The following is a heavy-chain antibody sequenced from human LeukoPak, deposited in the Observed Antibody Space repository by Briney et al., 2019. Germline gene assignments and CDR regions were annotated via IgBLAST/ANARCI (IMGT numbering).Heavy chain of an antibody. D-gene: IGHD2-8*01. CDR2: IYTSGST. CDR1: GGSISSYY. V-gene: IGHV4-4*07. J-gene: IGHJ5*02. Sequence: SETLSLTCSVSGGSISSYYWSWIRQPAGKGLEWIGRIYTSGSTNYNPSLKSRVTMSVDTSKNQFSLKLSSVTAADTAVYYCAREISQDIVLMVYAIWFDPWGQGTLVTVSS. CDR3: AREISQDIVLMVYAIWFDP.